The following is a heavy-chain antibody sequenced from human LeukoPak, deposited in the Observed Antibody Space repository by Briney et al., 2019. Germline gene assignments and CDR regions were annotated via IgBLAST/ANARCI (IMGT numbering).Heavy chain of an antibody. J-gene: IGHJ4*02. V-gene: IGHV1-2*02. CDR2: INPNSGGT. D-gene: IGHD6-19*01. CDR1: GYTFTSYG. CDR3: ARIAVAGSYYFDY. Sequence: ASVKVSCKASGYTFTSYGISWVRQAPGQGLEWMGWINPNSGGTNYAQKFQGRVTMTRDTSISTAYMELSRLRSDDTAVYYCARIAVAGSYYFDYWGQGTLVTVSS.